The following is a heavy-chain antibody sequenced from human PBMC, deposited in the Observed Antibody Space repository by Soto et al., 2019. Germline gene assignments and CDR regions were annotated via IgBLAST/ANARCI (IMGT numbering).Heavy chain of an antibody. Sequence: PGGSLSLSCAASGFTFSSYAMHWVRQAPGKGLEWVAAILYDGSNQYYADAVKGRFTISRDNSKNTLYLQMNSLRVEDTAVYYCAKEGRVGYSTRIFRRDNWFDPWGQGTPVTVSS. J-gene: IGHJ5*02. CDR1: GFTFSSYA. V-gene: IGHV3-33*06. CDR3: AKEGRVGYSTRIFRRDNWFDP. D-gene: IGHD6-13*01. CDR2: ILYDGSNQ.